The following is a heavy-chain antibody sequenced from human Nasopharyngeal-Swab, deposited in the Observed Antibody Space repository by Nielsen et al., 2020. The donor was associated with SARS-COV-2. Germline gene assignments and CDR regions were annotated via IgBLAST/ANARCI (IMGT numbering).Heavy chain of an antibody. CDR3: ASSRHSGYAYYFDY. CDR2: IYYSGST. CDR1: GGSISSSSYY. J-gene: IGHJ4*02. Sequence: GSLRLSCTVSGGSISSSSYYWGWILQPPGKGLEWIGSIYYSGSTYYNPSLKSRVTISVDTSKNQFSLKLSSVTAADTAVYYCASSRHSGYAYYFDYWGQGTLVTVSS. V-gene: IGHV4-39*07. D-gene: IGHD5-12*01.